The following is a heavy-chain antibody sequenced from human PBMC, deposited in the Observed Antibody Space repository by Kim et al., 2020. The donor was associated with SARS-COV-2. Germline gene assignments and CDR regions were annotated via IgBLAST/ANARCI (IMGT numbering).Heavy chain of an antibody. D-gene: IGHD4-17*01. J-gene: IGHJ6*02. Sequence: AQKVQGRVTITADESTSTAYMELSSLRSEDTAVYYCAGGRGLRGLYGMDVWGQGTTVTVSS. V-gene: IGHV1-69*01. CDR3: AGGRGLRGLYGMDV.